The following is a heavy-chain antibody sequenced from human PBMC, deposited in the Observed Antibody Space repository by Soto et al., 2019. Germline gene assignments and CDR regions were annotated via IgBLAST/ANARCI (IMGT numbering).Heavy chain of an antibody. D-gene: IGHD6-19*01. CDR1: GGSFSGYY. Sequence: SETLSLTCAVYGGSFSGYYWSWIRQPPGKGLEWIGEINHSGSTNYNPSLKSRVTISVDTSKNQFSLKLSSVTAADTAVYYCAIFPKRHSSGWYGEPYYYYGMDVWGQGTTVTVSS. J-gene: IGHJ6*02. CDR2: INHSGST. V-gene: IGHV4-34*01. CDR3: AIFPKRHSSGWYGEPYYYYGMDV.